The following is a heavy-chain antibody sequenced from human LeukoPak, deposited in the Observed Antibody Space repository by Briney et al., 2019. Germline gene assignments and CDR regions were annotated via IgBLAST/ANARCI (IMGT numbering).Heavy chain of an antibody. D-gene: IGHD2-2*01. J-gene: IGHJ6*04. CDR1: GDTFSNYA. CDR3: ASQYWVPAAFYYAFNV. V-gene: IGHV1-69*06. CDR2: IIPVFGTT. Sequence: SVKVSCKASGDTFSNYAISWVGQAPGQGLEWMGAIIPVFGTTNYAQKFQGRVTITADTYSTTSYMELSSLTSEDTAIYYCASQYWVPAAFYYAFNVWGKGTTVSVSS.